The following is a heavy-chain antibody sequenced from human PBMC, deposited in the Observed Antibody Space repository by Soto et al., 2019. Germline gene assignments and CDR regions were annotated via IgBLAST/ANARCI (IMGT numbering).Heavy chain of an antibody. V-gene: IGHV3-74*01. J-gene: IGHJ4*02. Sequence: EVQLVESGGGLVQPGGSLRLSCAASGFTFSRYWMHWVRQAPGEGLMWVSRIDSYGSATSQVDSVEGRFTISRDNAKNMLYLQMNSLRAEDTAVYYCARGWVEGLSRQPPTDYWGQGTLVTVSS. CDR3: ARGWVEGLSRQPPTDY. D-gene: IGHD3-3*01. CDR2: IDSYGSAT. CDR1: GFTFSRYW.